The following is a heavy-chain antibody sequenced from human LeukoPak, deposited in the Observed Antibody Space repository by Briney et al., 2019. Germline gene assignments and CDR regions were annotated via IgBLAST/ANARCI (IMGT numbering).Heavy chain of an antibody. CDR1: GFTVSSNY. Sequence: PGGSLRLSCAASGFTVSSNYMSWVRQAPGKGLEWVSGIYSGGSTYYADSVKGRFTISRDNSKNTLYLQMNSLRAEDTAVYYCASQYQLLDNWFDPWGQGTLVTVSS. CDR3: ASQYQLLDNWFDP. CDR2: IYSGGST. V-gene: IGHV3-53*01. J-gene: IGHJ5*02. D-gene: IGHD2-2*01.